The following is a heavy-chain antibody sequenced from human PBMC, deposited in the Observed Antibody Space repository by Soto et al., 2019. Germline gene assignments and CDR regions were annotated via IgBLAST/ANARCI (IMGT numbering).Heavy chain of an antibody. J-gene: IGHJ4*02. Sequence: QITLKESGPTLVKPTQTLTLTCTFSGFSLSTSGVGVGWIRQPPGKALEWLALIYWDDDKRYSPSLESRLTITKDTTKNQVVLTTTNMDPVDTATDYCAHRATTVTTRAFDYWGQGTLVTGSS. V-gene: IGHV2-5*02. CDR3: AHRATTVTTRAFDY. CDR1: GFSLSTSGVG. CDR2: IYWDDDK. D-gene: IGHD4-17*01.